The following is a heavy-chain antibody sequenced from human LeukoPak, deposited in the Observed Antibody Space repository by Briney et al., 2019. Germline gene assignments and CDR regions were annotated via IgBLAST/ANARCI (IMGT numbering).Heavy chain of an antibody. Sequence: TSETLSLTCNVSGGSISSGGYYWSWIRQPPGKGLEWIGEINHSGSTNYNPSLKSRVTISVDTSKNQFSLKLSSVTAADTAVYYCARVSKKWAKYYYYYMDVWGKGTTVTVSS. D-gene: IGHD2-8*01. CDR1: GGSISSGGYY. J-gene: IGHJ6*03. CDR3: ARVSKKWAKYYYYYMDV. V-gene: IGHV4-39*07. CDR2: INHSGST.